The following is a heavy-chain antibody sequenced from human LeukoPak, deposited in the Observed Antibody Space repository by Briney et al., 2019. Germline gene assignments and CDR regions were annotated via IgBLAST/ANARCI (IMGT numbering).Heavy chain of an antibody. Sequence: AGSLTLSCAASGFTFRSYGMSWVRNAPGTGLEWGANTKRDGSEKYSVYSVNGRCTIVTDNAKILLYLQMNSLRAEQTAVYYCARDHCSSTSCHNDYWGQGTLVTVSS. J-gene: IGHJ4*02. V-gene: IGHV3-7*01. CDR3: ARDHCSSTSCHNDY. D-gene: IGHD2-2*01. CDR2: TKRDGSEK. CDR1: GFTFRSYG.